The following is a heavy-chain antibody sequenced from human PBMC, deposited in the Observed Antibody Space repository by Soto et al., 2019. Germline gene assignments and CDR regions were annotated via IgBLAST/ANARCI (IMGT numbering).Heavy chain of an antibody. J-gene: IGHJ3*02. V-gene: IGHV5-51*01. D-gene: IGHD2-15*01. CDR3: ARRSVAVVAASDAFDI. CDR2: IYPGDSDT. CDR1: GYSFTSYW. Sequence: GESLKISCKGSGYSFTSYWIGWVRQMPGKGLEWMGIIYPGDSDTRYSPSFQGQVTISADKSISTAYLQWSSLKASDTAMYYCARRSVAVVAASDAFDIWGQGTMVTVSS.